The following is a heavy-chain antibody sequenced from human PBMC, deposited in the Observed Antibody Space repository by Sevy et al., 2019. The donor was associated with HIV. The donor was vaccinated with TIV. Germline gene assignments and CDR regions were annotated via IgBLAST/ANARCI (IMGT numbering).Heavy chain of an antibody. CDR2: IYSSGTT. J-gene: IGHJ5*02. CDR1: GGSIRNYY. Sequence: SETLSLTCTVSGGSIRNYYWSWIRQPAGKRLECIGRIYSSGTTNYNPSLTSRVTMSVDTSKNQFSLKLTSVTAADTAVYYCARMGFGADWFDPWGQGTLVIVSS. CDR3: ARMGFGADWFDP. D-gene: IGHD3-10*01. V-gene: IGHV4-4*07.